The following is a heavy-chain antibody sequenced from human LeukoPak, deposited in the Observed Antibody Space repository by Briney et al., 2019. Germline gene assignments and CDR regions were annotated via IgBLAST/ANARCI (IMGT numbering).Heavy chain of an antibody. CDR2: IYNTGRT. Sequence: SETLSLTCTVSGGSIGSPGSFWSWIRQPAGKGLEWIGRIYNTGRTNYNPSLKSRVVISVDKSKNHFSLNLSSVTAADTAIYYCARDLVGVVGGLPYWYFDLWGRGTLVSVSS. CDR3: ARDLVGVVGGLPYWYFDL. V-gene: IGHV4-61*02. CDR1: GGSIGSPGSF. D-gene: IGHD2-15*01. J-gene: IGHJ2*01.